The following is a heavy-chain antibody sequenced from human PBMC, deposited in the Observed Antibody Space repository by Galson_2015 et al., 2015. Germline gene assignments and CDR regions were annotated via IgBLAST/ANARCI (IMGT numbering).Heavy chain of an antibody. CDR2: ISYDGSNK. CDR3: ARGWGGIRPDAFDI. J-gene: IGHJ3*02. CDR1: GFTFSSYA. Sequence: SLRLSCAASGFTFSSYAMHWVRQAPGKGLEWVAVISYDGSNKYYADSVKGRFTISRDNSKNTLYLQMNSLRAEDTAVYYCARGWGGIRPDAFDIWGQGTMVTVSS. V-gene: IGHV3-30-3*01. D-gene: IGHD6-6*01.